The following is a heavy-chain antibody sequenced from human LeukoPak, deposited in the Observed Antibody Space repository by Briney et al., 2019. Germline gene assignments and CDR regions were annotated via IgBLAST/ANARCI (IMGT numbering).Heavy chain of an antibody. Sequence: GRSLRLSCAASGFTFSSYAMHWVRQAPGKGLEWVAVISYDGSNKYYADSVKGRFTISRDNSKNTLYLQMNSLRAEDTAVYYCAGGSGVRYYMDVWGKGTTVTVSS. D-gene: IGHD5-12*01. CDR2: ISYDGSNK. J-gene: IGHJ6*03. V-gene: IGHV3-30*01. CDR3: AGGSGVRYYMDV. CDR1: GFTFSSYA.